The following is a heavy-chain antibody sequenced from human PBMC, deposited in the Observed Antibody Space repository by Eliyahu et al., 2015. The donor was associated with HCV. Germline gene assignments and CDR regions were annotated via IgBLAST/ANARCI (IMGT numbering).Heavy chain of an antibody. CDR2: IRKKSDSYTT. D-gene: IGHD2-2*01. J-gene: IGHJ4*02. CDR3: ARGGCSRTSCLDD. V-gene: IGHV3-72*01. Sequence: EVQLVESGGGLVQPGGSLTLSCAASGFTFSAHYMHWVRQAPGKGLEWVALIRKKSDSYTTEYAAPVSGRFTISRDDSKNSLYLQMSSLKTEDTAVYYCARGGCSRTSCLDDWGQGTLVTVSS. CDR1: GFTFSAHY.